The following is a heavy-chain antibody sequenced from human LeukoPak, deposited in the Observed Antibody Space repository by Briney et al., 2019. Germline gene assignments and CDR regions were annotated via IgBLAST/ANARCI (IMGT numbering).Heavy chain of an antibody. Sequence: SETLSLTCTVSGVSISSSSYYWGWIRQPPGKGLEWIGSIYYSGSTYYNPSLKSRVTISVDTSKNQFSLKLSSVTAADTAVYYCAALSPEDSSSYQIDYWGQGTLVTVSS. J-gene: IGHJ4*02. CDR1: GVSISSSSYY. CDR3: AALSPEDSSSYQIDY. CDR2: IYYSGST. V-gene: IGHV4-39*01. D-gene: IGHD6-13*01.